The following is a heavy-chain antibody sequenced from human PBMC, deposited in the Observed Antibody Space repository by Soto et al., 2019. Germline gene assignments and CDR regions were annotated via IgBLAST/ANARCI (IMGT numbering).Heavy chain of an antibody. Sequence: SETLSLTCTVSGGSISSYYWSWIRQPPGKGLEWIGYIYYSGSTNYNPSLKSRVTISVDTSKNQFSLKLSSVTAADTAVYYCARDGVVAAHRGYFDYWGQGTLVTVSS. CDR1: GGSISSYY. CDR3: ARDGVVAAHRGYFDY. CDR2: IYYSGST. D-gene: IGHD2-2*01. V-gene: IGHV4-59*01. J-gene: IGHJ4*02.